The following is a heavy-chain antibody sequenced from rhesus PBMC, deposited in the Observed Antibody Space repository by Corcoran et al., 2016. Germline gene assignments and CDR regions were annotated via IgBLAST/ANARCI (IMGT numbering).Heavy chain of an antibody. CDR1: GGSFSRSW. D-gene: IGHD4-23*01. Sequence: QVPLQESAPGLVTPSATLSLTCAVSGGSFSRSWWSWIRQPPGKGLEWIGEINGESGSTNYNPSLKSRVTISEDASKNKFALKLSSVTAADTAVYYCARYNSNYGWYFDLWGPGTPITISS. V-gene: IGHV4-80*01. CDR2: INGESGST. CDR3: ARYNSNYGWYFDL. J-gene: IGHJ2*01.